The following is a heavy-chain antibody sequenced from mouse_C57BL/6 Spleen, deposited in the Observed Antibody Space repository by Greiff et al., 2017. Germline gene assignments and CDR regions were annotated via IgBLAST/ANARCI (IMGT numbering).Heavy chain of an antibody. J-gene: IGHJ2*01. CDR3: ARGELGY. D-gene: IGHD4-1*01. V-gene: IGHV5-6*01. CDR2: ISSGGSYT. Sequence: EVKLMESGGDLVKPGGSLKLSCAASGFTFSSYGMPWVRQTPDKRLEWVATISSGGSYTYYPDSVKGRFTISRDNAKNTLYLQMSSLKSEDTAMYYCARGELGYWGQGTTLTVSS. CDR1: GFTFSSYG.